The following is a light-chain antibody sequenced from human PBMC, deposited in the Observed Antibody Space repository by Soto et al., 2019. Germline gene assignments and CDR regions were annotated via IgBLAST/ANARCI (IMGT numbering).Light chain of an antibody. CDR2: DTK. J-gene: IGLJ3*02. CDR1: TPNIGSNS. V-gene: IGLV1-51*01. CDR3: ATWDSSLKIGV. Sequence: QSVLTQPPSVSAAPGQRVTISCSGTTPNIGSNSVSWYLQVPGTVPKLLIYDTKKRPSGIPDRISGSKSGSSATLDITGLKTGDEADYYCATWDSSLKIGVFGGGTKLTVL.